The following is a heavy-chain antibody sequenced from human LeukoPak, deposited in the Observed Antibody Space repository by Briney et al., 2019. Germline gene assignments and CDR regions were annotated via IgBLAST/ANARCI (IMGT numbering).Heavy chain of an antibody. D-gene: IGHD1-1*01. CDR2: INPNSGGT. CDR3: ASTGAEDY. CDR1: GHTFTNFD. Sequence: ASVKVSCKASGHTFTNFDINWVRQAPGQGLEWMGWINPNSGGTNYAQKFQGRVTMTRDTSISTAYMELSRLRSDDTAVYYCASTGAEDYWGQGTLVTVSS. V-gene: IGHV1-2*02. J-gene: IGHJ4*02.